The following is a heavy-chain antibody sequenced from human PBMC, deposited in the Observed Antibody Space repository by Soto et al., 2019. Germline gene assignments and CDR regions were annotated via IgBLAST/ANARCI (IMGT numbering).Heavy chain of an antibody. J-gene: IGHJ1*01. Sequence: QLQLQESGPGLVKPSETLSLTCTVSGDSISTRSNYWAWIRQPPGKGLEWIGSIYYTGGTYYNPYLKSRVTLFPDTSKNQFSLNLSSVTAADTAVYYCAREGPPLRAHNPPEYFQHWGQGTPVTVSS. CDR1: GDSISTRSNY. V-gene: IGHV4-39*02. CDR3: AREGPPLRAHNPPEYFQH. CDR2: IYYTGGT.